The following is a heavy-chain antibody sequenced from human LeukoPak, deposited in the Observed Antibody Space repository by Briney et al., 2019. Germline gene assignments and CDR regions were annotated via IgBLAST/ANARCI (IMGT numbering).Heavy chain of an antibody. CDR2: ISGGGDST. V-gene: IGHV3-23*01. D-gene: IGHD1-26*01. J-gene: IGHJ4*02. Sequence: GGSLRLSCAASGFTFSTYAMTWVRQAPGKGLKWVSSISGGGDSTYYADSVKGRFTISRDNSKNTLYLQMNSLRADDTAVYHCARDSGSYLQPTDYWGQGTLVTVSS. CDR3: ARDSGSYLQPTDY. CDR1: GFTFSTYA.